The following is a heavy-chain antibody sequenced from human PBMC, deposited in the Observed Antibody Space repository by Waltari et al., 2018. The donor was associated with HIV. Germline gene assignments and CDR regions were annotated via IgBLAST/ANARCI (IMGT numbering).Heavy chain of an antibody. Sequence: QVQLVQSGAEVKKPGASVKVSCKVSGYILTELSIHWVRQAPGEGLEWMGVFEPEDREPIYATKFQGRVTMTEETSTDTTYMELSSLRSEDTAVYYCATTRQWLVHSGLDVWGQGTTVTVSS. D-gene: IGHD6-19*01. CDR3: ATTRQWLVHSGLDV. CDR1: GYILTELS. CDR2: FEPEDREP. J-gene: IGHJ6*02. V-gene: IGHV1-24*01.